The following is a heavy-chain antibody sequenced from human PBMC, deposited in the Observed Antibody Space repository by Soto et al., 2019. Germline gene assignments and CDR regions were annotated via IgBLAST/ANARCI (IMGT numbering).Heavy chain of an antibody. D-gene: IGHD3-10*01. CDR1: GGTFNTYA. J-gene: IGHJ4*02. CDR2: ISPMFGAA. V-gene: IGHV1-69*19. CDR3: AREVQVHTPAFVY. Sequence: QVQLVQSGAEMKKPGSSVKVSCQSSGGTFNTYAMNWVRQAPGQGPEWMGDISPMFGAANYAPKLQGRVTITADESTRTSYMQLSSLTSEDTAIYFCAREVQVHTPAFVYWGQGTLVTVSS.